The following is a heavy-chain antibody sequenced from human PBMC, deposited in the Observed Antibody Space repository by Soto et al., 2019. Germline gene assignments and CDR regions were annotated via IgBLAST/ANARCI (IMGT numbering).Heavy chain of an antibody. V-gene: IGHV3-15*01. Sequence: EVQLVESGGGLVKPGGSLRLPLAASGFTFGNAWMSWVPRAPGRGLKGVGRIKSKTDGGTTDYAAPVKGRFTISRDDSKNTLYLQMNSLKTEDTAVYYCTTDLSFGDYVAFDIWGQGTMVTVSS. J-gene: IGHJ3*02. CDR3: TTDLSFGDYVAFDI. CDR1: GFTFGNAW. D-gene: IGHD4-17*01. CDR2: IKSKTDGGTT.